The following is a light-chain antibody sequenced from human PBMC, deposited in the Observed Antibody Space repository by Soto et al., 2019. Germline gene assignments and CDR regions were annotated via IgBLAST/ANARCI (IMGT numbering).Light chain of an antibody. CDR1: QSLDTW. Sequence: DIQMTQSPSTLSASVGDRVTITCQASQSLDTWLAWYQQRPGKAPKILISDASNLESGVPSRFSGSGSGTEFTLTISSLQPDDSATYYCQQYNSWQLSFGGGTKV. CDR2: DAS. V-gene: IGKV1-5*01. J-gene: IGKJ4*01. CDR3: QQYNSWQLS.